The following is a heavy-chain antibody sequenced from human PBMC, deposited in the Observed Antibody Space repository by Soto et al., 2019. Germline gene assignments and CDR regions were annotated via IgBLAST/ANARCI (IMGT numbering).Heavy chain of an antibody. CDR1: GYSFTSYS. J-gene: IGHJ4*02. Sequence: GESLKVSCKTSGYSFTSYSIGWVRQMPGKGLEWMGIIFPGDSDTTYSPSFQGQVTISADKSISTAYLQWSSLKASDTAMYYCATLSLYDISGVVWGQATQVTV. V-gene: IGHV5-51*01. D-gene: IGHD3-22*01. CDR2: IFPGDSDT. CDR3: ATLSLYDISGVV.